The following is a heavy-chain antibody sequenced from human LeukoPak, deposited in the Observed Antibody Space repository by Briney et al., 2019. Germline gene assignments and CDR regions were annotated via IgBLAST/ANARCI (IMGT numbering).Heavy chain of an antibody. V-gene: IGHV3-21*01. D-gene: IGHD3-3*01. Sequence: GGSLRLSCAASGFTFSRYNMNWVRQAPGKGLEWVTSISTSGSYIYYADSVKGRFTISRDNAKNSLYLQMNSLRAEDTAVYYCAREYESDYWGQGTVVTVSS. CDR3: AREYESDY. CDR1: GFTFSRYN. CDR2: ISTSGSYI. J-gene: IGHJ4*02.